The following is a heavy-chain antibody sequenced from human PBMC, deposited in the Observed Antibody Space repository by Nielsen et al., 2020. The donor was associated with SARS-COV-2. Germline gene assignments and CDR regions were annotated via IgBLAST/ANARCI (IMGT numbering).Heavy chain of an antibody. CDR2: IYYSGST. Sequence: SETLSLTCTVSGGSISSGGYYWSWIRQHPGKGLEWIGYIYYSGSTYYNPSLKSRVTISVDTSKNQFSLKLSSVTAADTAVYYCARGAFRGVEDAFDIWGQGTMVTVSS. J-gene: IGHJ3*02. CDR1: GGSISSGGYY. CDR3: ARGAFRGVEDAFDI. V-gene: IGHV4-31*03. D-gene: IGHD3-10*01.